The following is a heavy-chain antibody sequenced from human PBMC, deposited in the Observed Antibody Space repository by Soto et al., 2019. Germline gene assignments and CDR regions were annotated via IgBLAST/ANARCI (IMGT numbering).Heavy chain of an antibody. D-gene: IGHD3-22*01. CDR2: IDPSDSYT. V-gene: IGHV5-10-1*01. CDR1: GYSFTSYW. CDR3: ARIPSYYYDSSSGTDV. Sequence: PGESLKISCKGSGYSFTSYWISWVRQMPGKGLEWMGRIDPSDSYTNYSPSFQGHVTISADKSISTAYLQWSSLKASDTAMYYCARIPSYYYDSSSGTDVWGQGTTVTVSS. J-gene: IGHJ6*02.